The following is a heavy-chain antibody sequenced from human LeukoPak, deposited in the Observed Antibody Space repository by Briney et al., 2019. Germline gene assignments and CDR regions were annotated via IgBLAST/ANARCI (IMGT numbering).Heavy chain of an antibody. D-gene: IGHD6-19*01. J-gene: IGHJ4*02. V-gene: IGHV3-48*03. CDR1: GFTFSSYE. CDR2: ISSSGSTI. CDR3: ASYSGWISYFDY. Sequence: GGSLRLSCAASGFTFSSYEMNWVRQAPGKGLEWVSYISSSGSTIYYADSVKGRFAISRDNAKNSLYLQMNSLRAEDMAVCYCASYSGWISYFDYWGQGTLVTVSS.